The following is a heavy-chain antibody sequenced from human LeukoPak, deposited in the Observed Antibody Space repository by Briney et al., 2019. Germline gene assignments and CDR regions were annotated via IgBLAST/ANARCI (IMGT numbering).Heavy chain of an antibody. Sequence: SETLSLTCAVSGYSISSGYYWGWIRQPPGKGLEWIGSIYHSGSTYYNPSLKSRVTISVDTSKNQFSLKLSSVTAADTAVYYCARHRTIFGVATRFDPWGQGTLVTVSS. CDR3: ARHRTIFGVATRFDP. J-gene: IGHJ5*02. CDR2: IYHSGST. D-gene: IGHD3-3*01. V-gene: IGHV4-38-2*01. CDR1: GYSISSGYY.